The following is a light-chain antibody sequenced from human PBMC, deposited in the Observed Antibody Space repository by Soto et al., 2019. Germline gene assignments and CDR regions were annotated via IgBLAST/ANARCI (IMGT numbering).Light chain of an antibody. CDR1: QSVLHSNGHNY. Sequence: DIVMTQSPLSLPVTPGEPASISCRSSQSVLHSNGHNYLEWYVQRPGQSPQLLVYLGSSRASGVPDRFSGRGSGTDFTLRINGVEAEDVGIYYCMQGLQIPFTFGPGTKVDIK. J-gene: IGKJ3*01. CDR3: MQGLQIPFT. CDR2: LGS. V-gene: IGKV2-28*01.